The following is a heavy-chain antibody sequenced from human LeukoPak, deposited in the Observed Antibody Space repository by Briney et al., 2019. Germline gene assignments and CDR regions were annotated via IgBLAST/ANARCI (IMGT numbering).Heavy chain of an antibody. CDR1: GGSISSYY. CDR2: IYYSGST. J-gene: IGHJ4*02. V-gene: IGHV4-59*01. Sequence: SETLSLTCTVSGGSISSYYWSWIRQPPGKGLEWIGYIYYSGSTNYNPSLKSRVTISVYTSKNQFSLKLSSVTAADTAVYYCARVIVGVTRDQVYFDYWGQGALVTVSS. CDR3: ARVIVGVTRDQVYFDY. D-gene: IGHD1-26*01.